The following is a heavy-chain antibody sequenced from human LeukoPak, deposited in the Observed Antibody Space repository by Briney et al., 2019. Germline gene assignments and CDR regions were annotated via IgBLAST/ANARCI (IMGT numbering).Heavy chain of an antibody. Sequence: HPGGSLRLSCAASGFTFSSYAMHWVRQAPGKGLEWVAVISYDGGNKYYADSVKGRFTISRDNSKNTLYLQMNSLRAEDTAVYYCARDGGGRAGTLDYYYYYMDVWGKGTTVTVSS. J-gene: IGHJ6*03. CDR2: ISYDGGNK. V-gene: IGHV3-30*01. D-gene: IGHD6-19*01. CDR3: ARDGGGRAGTLDYYYYYMDV. CDR1: GFTFSSYA.